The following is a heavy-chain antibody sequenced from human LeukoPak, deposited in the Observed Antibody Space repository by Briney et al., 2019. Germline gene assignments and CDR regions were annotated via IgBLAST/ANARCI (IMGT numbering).Heavy chain of an antibody. D-gene: IGHD6-13*01. CDR3: ARGKGEAAPNWFDP. J-gene: IGHJ5*02. Sequence: SETLSLTCTVSGGSISTSNYYWSWIRQPPGKGLEWIGEINHSGSTNYNPSLKSRVTISVDTSKNQFSLKLSSVAAADTAVYYCARGKGEAAPNWFDPWGQGTLVTVSS. V-gene: IGHV4-39*07. CDR2: INHSGST. CDR1: GGSISTSNYY.